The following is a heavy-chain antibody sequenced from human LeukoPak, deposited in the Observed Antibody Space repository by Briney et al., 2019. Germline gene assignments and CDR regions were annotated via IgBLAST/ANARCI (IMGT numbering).Heavy chain of an antibody. J-gene: IGHJ6*02. V-gene: IGHV1-8*02. CDR2: INPNSGNT. D-gene: IGHD3-22*01. Sequence: ASVKVSCKASGYTFTSYGISWVRQAPGQGLEWMGWINPNSGNTGYAQKFQGRVTMTRSTSISTAYMELSSLRSEDTAVYYCARAGYYYDSSGYPNGMDVWGQGTTVTVSS. CDR3: ARAGYYYDSSGYPNGMDV. CDR1: GYTFTSYG.